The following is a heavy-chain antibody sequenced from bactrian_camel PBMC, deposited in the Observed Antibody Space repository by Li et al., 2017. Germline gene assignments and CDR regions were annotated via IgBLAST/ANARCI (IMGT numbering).Heavy chain of an antibody. V-gene: IGHV3S1*01. J-gene: IGHJ4*01. D-gene: IGHD6*01. CDR2: IRVGFGLT. Sequence: VQLVESGGDSVQAGGSLRLSCAASGNINCMAWFRQPPGQEREGVAAIRVGFGLTYYADSGKDRFSISLDNAKNTLYLQMNSLKTEDMAMYYCAKVIPGGSWQLDDWGQGTQVTVS. CDR3: AKVIPGGSWQLDD. CDR1: GNINC.